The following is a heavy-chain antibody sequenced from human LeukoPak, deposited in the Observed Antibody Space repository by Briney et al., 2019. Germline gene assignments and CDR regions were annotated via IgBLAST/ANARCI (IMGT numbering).Heavy chain of an antibody. V-gene: IGHV4-31*03. D-gene: IGHD4-17*01. CDR3: ARATPTVTTRRVYFDY. CDR1: GGSISSGGYY. J-gene: IGHJ4*02. CDR2: IYYSGST. Sequence: SETLSLTCTASGGSISSGGYYWSWIRQHPGKGLEWIGYIYYSGSTYYNPSLKSRVTISVDTSKNQFSLKLSSVTAADTAVYYCARATPTVTTRRVYFDYWGQGTLVTVSS.